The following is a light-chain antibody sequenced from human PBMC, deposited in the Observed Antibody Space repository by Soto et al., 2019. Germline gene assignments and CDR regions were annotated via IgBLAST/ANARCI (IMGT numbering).Light chain of an antibody. Sequence: QSALTQPASVSGSPGQSITISCTGTSSDVGTYNFVSWYQQHPGTVPKLIIFDVSNRPSGVSHRFSGPKSGNTASLTISGLQAEDEADYYCSSYTSSSTLVVFGGGTKVTVL. CDR1: SSDVGTYNF. J-gene: IGLJ3*02. CDR2: DVS. V-gene: IGLV2-14*03. CDR3: SSYTSSSTLVV.